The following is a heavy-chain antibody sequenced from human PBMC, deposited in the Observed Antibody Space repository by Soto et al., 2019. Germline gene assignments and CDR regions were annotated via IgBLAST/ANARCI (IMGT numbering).Heavy chain of an antibody. Sequence: PSETLSLTCTVSGGSISSYYWSWIRQPPGKRLEWIGYIYYSGSTNYNPSLKSRVTISVDTSKNQFSLKLSSVTAADTAVYYCARYYDFWSGPNNYGMDVWGQGTTVTVSS. D-gene: IGHD3-3*01. J-gene: IGHJ6*02. CDR1: GGSISSYY. CDR3: ARYYDFWSGPNNYGMDV. CDR2: IYYSGST. V-gene: IGHV4-59*01.